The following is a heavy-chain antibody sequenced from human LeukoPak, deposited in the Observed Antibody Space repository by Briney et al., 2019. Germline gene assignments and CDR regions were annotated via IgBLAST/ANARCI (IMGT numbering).Heavy chain of an antibody. CDR3: ARLIGNRTIYDY. J-gene: IGHJ4*02. CDR2: INQGGSET. D-gene: IGHD3-16*01. V-gene: IGHV3-7*01. Sequence: GGSLRLSCAASGFTFRTYWMSCVRQAPGKGLEWVASINQGGSETYYVESVKGRFTISRDNAMNSFFLQMNSLRAEDTAVYYCARLIGNRTIYDYWGPGTLVTVSS. CDR1: GFTFRTYW.